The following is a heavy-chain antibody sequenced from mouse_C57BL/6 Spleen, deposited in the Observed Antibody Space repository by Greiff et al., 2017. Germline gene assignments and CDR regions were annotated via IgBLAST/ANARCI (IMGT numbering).Heavy chain of an antibody. Sequence: VQLQQSGPELVKPGASVKISCKASGYAFSSSWMNWVKQRPGKGLAWIGRSYPGDGDTNYNGKLKGKATLNADKSSSPSYMQLSSLTSEDSAVYFCARSGGYDVLVDYWGQGTTLTVS. CDR2: SYPGDGDT. D-gene: IGHD2-2*01. CDR1: GYAFSSSW. J-gene: IGHJ2*01. V-gene: IGHV1-82*01. CDR3: ARSGGYDVLVDY.